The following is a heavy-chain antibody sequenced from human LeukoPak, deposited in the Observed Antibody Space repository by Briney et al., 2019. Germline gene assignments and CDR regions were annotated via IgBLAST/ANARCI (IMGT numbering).Heavy chain of an antibody. V-gene: IGHV4-39*01. D-gene: IGHD3-3*01. J-gene: IGHJ5*02. Sequence: PSETLSLTCTVSGGSISSSSYYWGWIRQPPGKGLEWIRSIYYSGSTYYNPSLKSRVTISVDTSKNQFSLKLSSVTAADTAVYCCASQGNDFWSGYPVGFDPWGQGTLVTVSS. CDR2: IYYSGST. CDR3: ASQGNDFWSGYPVGFDP. CDR1: GGSISSSSYY.